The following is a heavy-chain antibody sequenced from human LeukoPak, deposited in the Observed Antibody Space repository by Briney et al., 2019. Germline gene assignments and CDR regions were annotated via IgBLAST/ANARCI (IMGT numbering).Heavy chain of an antibody. CDR3: ASRNQYCGGDCFWAFDI. CDR2: ISSSGSYI. V-gene: IGHV3-21*01. CDR1: GXTFSRYS. D-gene: IGHD2-21*02. J-gene: IGHJ3*02. Sequence: GGSLRLSCGASGXTFSRYSMNWVRQAPGKGLEWVSSISSSGSYIYYADSVKGRFTISRDNAKNSLYLQMNSLRAEDTAVYYCASRNQYCGGDCFWAFDIWGQGTMVTVSS.